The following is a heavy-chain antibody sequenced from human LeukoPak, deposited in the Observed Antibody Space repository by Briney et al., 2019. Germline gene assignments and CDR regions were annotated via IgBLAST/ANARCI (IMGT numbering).Heavy chain of an antibody. D-gene: IGHD6-25*01. Sequence: GGSLRLSCAASGFTFSSYGMSWVRQAPGKGLEWVSAISGSGGSTYYADSVKGRFTISRDNAKNSLYLQMNSLRAEDTAVYYCARGRIAAHYYCGMDVWGQGTTVTVSS. V-gene: IGHV3-23*01. J-gene: IGHJ6*02. CDR2: ISGSGGST. CDR1: GFTFSSYG. CDR3: ARGRIAAHYYCGMDV.